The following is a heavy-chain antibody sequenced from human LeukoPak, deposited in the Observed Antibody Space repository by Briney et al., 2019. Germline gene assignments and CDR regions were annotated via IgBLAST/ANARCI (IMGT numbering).Heavy chain of an antibody. J-gene: IGHJ4*02. CDR2: INHSGST. CDR1: GGSFSGYY. CDR3: ARGRGKIVVVPAADFDY. D-gene: IGHD2-2*01. Sequence: SETLSLTCAVYGGSFSGYYWSWIRQPPGKGLEWIGEINHSGSTNYNPSLKSRVTISVDTSKNQFSLKLSSVTAADTAVYYCARGRGKIVVVPAADFDYWGQGTLVTVSS. V-gene: IGHV4-34*01.